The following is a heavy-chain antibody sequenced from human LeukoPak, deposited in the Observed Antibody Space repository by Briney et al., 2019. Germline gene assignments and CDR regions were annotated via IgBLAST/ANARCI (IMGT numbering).Heavy chain of an antibody. D-gene: IGHD2-8*01. V-gene: IGHV5-51*01. CDR2: IWPGDSDT. CDR3: ARRYCTNGVCYLYFAFDI. CDR1: GYNFISSW. Sequence: GESLKISCKGSGYNFISSWIGWVRQMPGKGLEWMGIIWPGDSDTRYNPSFQGQVTISADKSMSTAYLQWSSLKASDTAMYYCARRYCTNGVCYLYFAFDIWGQGTMVTVSS. J-gene: IGHJ3*02.